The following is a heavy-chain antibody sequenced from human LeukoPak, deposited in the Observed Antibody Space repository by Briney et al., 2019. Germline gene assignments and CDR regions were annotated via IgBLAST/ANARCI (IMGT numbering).Heavy chain of an antibody. J-gene: IGHJ4*02. CDR2: IYHSGST. V-gene: IGHV4-38-2*01. CDR1: GYSISSGYY. Sequence: SETLSPTCAVFGYSISSGYYWGWIRQPPGKGLEWIGSIYHSGSTYYNPSLKSRVTISVDTSKNQFSLKLSSVTAADTAVYYCARVRGYTTVAGRGHFDYWGQGTLVTVSS. CDR3: ARVRGYTTVAGRGHFDY. D-gene: IGHD6-19*01.